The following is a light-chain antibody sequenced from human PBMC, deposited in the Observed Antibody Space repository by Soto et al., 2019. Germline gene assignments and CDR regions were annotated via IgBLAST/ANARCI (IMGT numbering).Light chain of an antibody. J-gene: IGLJ1*01. CDR2: EVS. CDR3: SSYSISTAYL. CDR1: SSDVGGYDY. V-gene: IGLV2-14*01. Sequence: QSVLTQPPSVSGSPGQSVTISCTGTSSDVGGYDYVSWYQLHPGKAPKLMVFEVSNRPSGVSYRFSGSKSGNTASLTISGLQAGDEADYFCSSYSISTAYLFGTGTKV.